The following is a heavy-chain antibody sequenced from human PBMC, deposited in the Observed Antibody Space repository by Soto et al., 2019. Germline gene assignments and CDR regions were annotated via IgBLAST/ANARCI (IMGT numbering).Heavy chain of an antibody. D-gene: IGHD3-10*01. J-gene: IGHJ4*02. Sequence: ASVQVSCKASGNTFTSYDINLLRQATGHGLEWMGCINPNSGNIGYAQKFQGRVTMTRDTAIRTAYMEVSRLRSDDTAVYYCARGRASGSYYLLDYWGQGTLVTVSS. CDR1: GNTFTSYD. V-gene: IGHV1-8*01. CDR2: INPNSGNI. CDR3: ARGRASGSYYLLDY.